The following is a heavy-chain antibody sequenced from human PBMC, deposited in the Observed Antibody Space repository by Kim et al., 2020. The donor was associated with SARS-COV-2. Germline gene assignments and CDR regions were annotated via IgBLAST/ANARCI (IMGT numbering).Heavy chain of an antibody. V-gene: IGHV3-48*03. J-gene: IGHJ4*02. D-gene: IGHD3-16*01. CDR1: GFTFSRHE. Sequence: GGSLRLSCAGSGFTFSRHEMNWVRQAPGKRLEWVSFISENGRTIYYADSVKGRFTISRDNAKSSVYLQMNSLTAEDTAVYYCARGRSVDAYWGRGTLVTVSS. CDR3: ARGRSVDAY. CDR2: ISENGRTI.